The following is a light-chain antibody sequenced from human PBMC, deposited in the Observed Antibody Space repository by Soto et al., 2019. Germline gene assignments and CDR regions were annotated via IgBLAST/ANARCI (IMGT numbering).Light chain of an antibody. CDR1: QSVSSN. CDR3: QQYNDWPLT. V-gene: IGKV3-15*01. CDR2: GAF. J-gene: IGKJ1*01. Sequence: EIVMTQSPVTLSVSPGERATLSCRASQSVSSNLAWYQQKPGQAPSLLIYGAFTRATGIPARFSGTGSGTEFTLTITSMQSEDFAIYYCQQYNDWPLTFGQGTKVGIK.